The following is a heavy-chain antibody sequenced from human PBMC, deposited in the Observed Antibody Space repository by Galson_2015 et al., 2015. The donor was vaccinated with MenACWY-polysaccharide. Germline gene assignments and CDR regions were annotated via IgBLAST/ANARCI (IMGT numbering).Heavy chain of an antibody. J-gene: IGHJ3*02. CDR2: IQYDGSKI. Sequence: SLRLSCAASGSRFSNSGMHWVRQAPGKGLEWVAVIQYDGSKIVYEDSVKGRFTISRDNYKNTLFLEMNSLGAEDTAVYYCAREGSRIVFHAFDTWGQGTMVTVSS. D-gene: IGHD6-13*01. CDR3: AREGSRIVFHAFDT. V-gene: IGHV3-33*01. CDR1: GSRFSNSG.